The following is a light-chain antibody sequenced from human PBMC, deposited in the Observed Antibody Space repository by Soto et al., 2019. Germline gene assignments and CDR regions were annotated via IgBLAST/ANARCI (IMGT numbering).Light chain of an antibody. CDR1: QSISSY. CDR3: QQSYSTPWT. CDR2: AAS. V-gene: IGKV1-39*01. J-gene: IGKJ1*01. Sequence: DIQKTQSPSPPPSSFRDRETHTFPASQSISSYLNWYQQKPGKAPKLLIYAASSLQSGVPSRFSGSGSGTDFTLTISSLQPEDFATYYCQQSYSTPWTFGQGTKVDIK.